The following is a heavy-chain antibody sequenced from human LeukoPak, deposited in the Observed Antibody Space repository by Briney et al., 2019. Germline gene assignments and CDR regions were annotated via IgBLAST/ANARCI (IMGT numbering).Heavy chain of an antibody. V-gene: IGHV3-21*01. CDR3: ARGRDY. J-gene: IGHJ4*02. Sequence: RSGGSLRLSCAASGVTFSNEPISWVRQGPGKGLEWVSSISGSGHNADYADSVKGRFTISRDNAKNSLYLQMNSLRAEDTAVYYCARGRDYWGQGTLVTVSS. CDR1: GVTFSNEP. CDR2: ISGSGHNA.